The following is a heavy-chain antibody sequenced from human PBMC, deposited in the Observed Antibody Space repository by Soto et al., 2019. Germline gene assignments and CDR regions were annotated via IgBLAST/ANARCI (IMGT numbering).Heavy chain of an antibody. Sequence: QVQLVQSGAEVKKPGSSVKVSCKASGGTFSSYTISWVRQAPGQGLEWMGRIIPLLGIANYAQKFQGRVTITADKSTSTAYMELSSLRSEDTAVYYCARGVYDFWSGSFDYWGQGTLVTVSS. V-gene: IGHV1-69*02. CDR2: IIPLLGIA. CDR3: ARGVYDFWSGSFDY. J-gene: IGHJ4*02. CDR1: GGTFSSYT. D-gene: IGHD3-3*01.